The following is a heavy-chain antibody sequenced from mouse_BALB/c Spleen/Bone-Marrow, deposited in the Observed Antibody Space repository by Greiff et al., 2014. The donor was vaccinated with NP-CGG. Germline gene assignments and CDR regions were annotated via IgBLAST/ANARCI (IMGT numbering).Heavy chain of an antibody. CDR2: ISNGGTYT. D-gene: IGHD1-1*02. Sequence: VQLQQSGGGLVKPGGSLKLSCAASGFTFSDFYMFWFRQTPEKRLEWVATISNGGTYTYYPDSVKGRFTISRDNAKNNLYLQVSSLKSEDTAMYYCARSGERYGAMDYWGQGTSVTVTS. CDR3: ARSGERYGAMDY. V-gene: IGHV5-4*02. CDR1: GFTFSDFY. J-gene: IGHJ4*01.